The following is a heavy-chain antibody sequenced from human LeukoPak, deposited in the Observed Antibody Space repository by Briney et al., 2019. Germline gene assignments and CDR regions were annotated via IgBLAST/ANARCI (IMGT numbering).Heavy chain of an antibody. Sequence: SETLSLTCTVSGGSISSSSYYWGWIRQPPGKGLEWIGSTYYSGSTYYNPSLKSRVTISVDTSKNQFSLKLSSVTAADTAVYYCLVGATTVDYWGQGTLVTVSS. D-gene: IGHD1-26*01. J-gene: IGHJ4*02. CDR2: TYYSGST. CDR1: GGSISSSSYY. V-gene: IGHV4-39*07. CDR3: LVGATTVDY.